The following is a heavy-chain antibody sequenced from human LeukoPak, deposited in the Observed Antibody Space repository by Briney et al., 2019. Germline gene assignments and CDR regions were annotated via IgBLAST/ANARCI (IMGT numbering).Heavy chain of an antibody. Sequence: ASVKVSCKASGYTFTGYYMHWVRQARGQGLEWMGWINPNSGGTNYAQKFQGKVTMTRDTSISTAYMELSRLRSDDTAVYYCARDLSGSYYFDYWGQGTLVTVSS. CDR1: GYTFTGYY. CDR3: ARDLSGSYYFDY. D-gene: IGHD1-26*01. J-gene: IGHJ4*02. V-gene: IGHV1-2*02. CDR2: INPNSGGT.